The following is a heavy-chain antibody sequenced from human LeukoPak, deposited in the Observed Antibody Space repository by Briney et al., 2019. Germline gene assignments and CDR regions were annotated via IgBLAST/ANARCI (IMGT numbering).Heavy chain of an antibody. CDR1: GGSISSYY. V-gene: IGHV4-39*07. J-gene: IGHJ4*02. D-gene: IGHD3-22*01. CDR3: ARGGYYDSSGWAY. CDR2: IYYSGST. Sequence: SETLSLTCTVSGGSISSYYWGWIRQPPGKGLEWIGSIYYSGSTYYNPSLKSRVTISVDTSKNQFSLKLSSVTAADTAVYYCARGGYYDSSGWAYWGQGTLVTVSS.